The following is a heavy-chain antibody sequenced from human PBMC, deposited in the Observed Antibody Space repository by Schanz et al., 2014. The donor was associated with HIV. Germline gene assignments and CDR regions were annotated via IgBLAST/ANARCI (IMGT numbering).Heavy chain of an antibody. J-gene: IGHJ4*02. CDR3: ARDVGAGANDY. CDR2: IKEDGSVI. D-gene: IGHD1-26*01. Sequence: EVQLLESGGGLVQPGGSLRLSCAASGFTISNYAMGWVRRAPGMGLEWVANIKEDGSVINYVDSVKGRFTISRDNVKNSLFLQMNSLRAEDTAMYYCARDVGAGANDYWGQGTLVTVSS. CDR1: GFTISNYA. V-gene: IGHV3-7*01.